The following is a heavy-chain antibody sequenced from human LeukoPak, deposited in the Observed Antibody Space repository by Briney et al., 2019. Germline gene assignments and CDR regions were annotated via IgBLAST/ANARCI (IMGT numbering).Heavy chain of an antibody. CDR3: ARQVDYGQVGFDY. V-gene: IGHV4-39*01. D-gene: IGHD4-17*01. Sequence: SETLSLTCTVSGGSISSSTYYWGWIRQPPGKGLEWIGSIYYSGSTYYNPSLKSRVTISVDTSKNQLSLKLSSVTAADTAVYYCARQVDYGQVGFDYWGQGTLVTVSS. CDR1: GGSISSSTYY. J-gene: IGHJ4*02. CDR2: IYYSGST.